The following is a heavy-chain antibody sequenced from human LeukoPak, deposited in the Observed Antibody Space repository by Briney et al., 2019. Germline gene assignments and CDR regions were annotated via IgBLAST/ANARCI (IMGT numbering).Heavy chain of an antibody. CDR2: IYYSGST. J-gene: IGHJ3*02. D-gene: IGHD3-22*01. Sequence: PSETLSLTCSVWGGSISSYYWRWIRQPPGKRLEGIGYIYYSGSTNYNPSLKSRVTISGDTSKDQFSLELSSGTAADTAVYYWARSEYYYDSSGYYPDAFDIWGQGTSVTVSS. CDR3: ARSEYYYDSSGYYPDAFDI. V-gene: IGHV4-59*13. CDR1: GGSISSYY.